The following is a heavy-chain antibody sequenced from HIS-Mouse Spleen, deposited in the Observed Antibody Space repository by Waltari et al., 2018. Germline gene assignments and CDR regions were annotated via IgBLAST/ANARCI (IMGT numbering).Heavy chain of an antibody. D-gene: IGHD4-4*01. CDR2: MNPNSGNT. CDR3: ARGHDYSNYFDY. J-gene: IGHJ4*02. V-gene: IGHV1-8*01. CDR1: GYTFTSYD. Sequence: QVQLVQSGAEVKKPGASVKVSCTVSGYTFTSYDLNWVRQATGQGLEWMGWMNPNSGNTGYAQKFQGRVTMTRNTSISTAYMELSSLRSEDTAVYYCARGHDYSNYFDYWGQGTLVTVSS.